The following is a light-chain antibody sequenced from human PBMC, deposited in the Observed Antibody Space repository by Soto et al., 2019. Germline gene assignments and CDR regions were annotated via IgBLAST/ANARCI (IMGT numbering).Light chain of an antibody. V-gene: IGLV2-14*01. J-gene: IGLJ1*01. CDR1: SSDVGGYNY. CDR3: RSYTSSIPSSV. Sequence: QSALTQPASVSGSPGQSITISCTGTSSDVGGYNYVSWYQQHPGKAPKLMIYDVSNRPSGVSNRFSGSKSGNTASLTISGLQAEDEADYYCRSYTSSIPSSVFGTGTKVT. CDR2: DVS.